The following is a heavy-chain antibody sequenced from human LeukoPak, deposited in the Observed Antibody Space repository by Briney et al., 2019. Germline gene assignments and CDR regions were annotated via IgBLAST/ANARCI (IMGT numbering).Heavy chain of an antibody. CDR2: ISGSGGST. CDR1: GFTFSSYA. V-gene: IGHV3-23*01. CDR3: AKAKLRSHGGDHVDTAMVYDPLDYYYYYMDV. J-gene: IGHJ6*03. D-gene: IGHD5-18*01. Sequence: GGSLRLSCSASGFTFSSYAMSWVRQAPGKGLEWVSAISGSGGSTYYADSVEGRFTITRDNSKNTLYLQMNSLRAEDTAVYYCAKAKLRSHGGDHVDTAMVYDPLDYYYYYMDVWGKGTTVTVSS.